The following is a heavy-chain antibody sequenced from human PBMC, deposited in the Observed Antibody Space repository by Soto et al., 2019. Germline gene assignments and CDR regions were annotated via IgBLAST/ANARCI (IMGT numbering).Heavy chain of an antibody. V-gene: IGHV3-48*03. J-gene: IGHJ4*01. CDR3: VRDRSAKVPTSVDY. CDR2: ISYSGRPT. CDR1: GFIFSSYE. Sequence: EVQLVKSGGGLVQPGGSLRLSCAASGFIFSSYEMNWVRQAPGKGLEWVSYISYSGRPTDYADSVKGRFTISRDNAKNSLYLQMNSLRAEDTAVYYCVRDRSAKVPTSVDYWGRGTLVTVSS.